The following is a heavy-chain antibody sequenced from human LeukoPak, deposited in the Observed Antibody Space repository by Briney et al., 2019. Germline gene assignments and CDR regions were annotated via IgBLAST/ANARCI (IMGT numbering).Heavy chain of an antibody. D-gene: IGHD3-22*01. CDR2: ISYDGSNK. J-gene: IGHJ3*02. CDR1: GFTFSSYG. CDR3: ARVLRDTYYYDSSGYYGAFDI. Sequence: TGGSLRLSCAASGFTFSSYGMHWVRQAPGKGLEWVAVISYDGSNKYYADSVKGRFTISRDNSKNTLYLQMNSLRAEDTAVYYCARVLRDTYYYDSSGYYGAFDIWGQGTMVTVSS. V-gene: IGHV3-30*19.